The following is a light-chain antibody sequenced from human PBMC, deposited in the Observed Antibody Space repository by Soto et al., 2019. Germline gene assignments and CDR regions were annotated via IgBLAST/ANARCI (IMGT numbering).Light chain of an antibody. CDR1: SSDVGGYNY. CDR2: EVS. V-gene: IGLV2-14*01. CDR3: SSYTSSSTHGV. J-gene: IGLJ3*02. Sequence: QSALTQPASVSGSPGQSITISCTGTSSDVGGYNYVSWYQQHPGKAHKLMIYEVSNRPSGVSNRFSGSKSGNTASLTISGLQAEDEADHYCSSYTSSSTHGVFGGGTKVTVL.